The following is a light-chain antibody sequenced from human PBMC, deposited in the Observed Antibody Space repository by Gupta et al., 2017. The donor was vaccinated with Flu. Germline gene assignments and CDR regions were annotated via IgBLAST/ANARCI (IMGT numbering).Light chain of an antibody. CDR1: QGISNY. CDR3: QQDNSYPLLT. CDR2: AAS. J-gene: IGKJ4*01. V-gene: IGKV1-16*02. Sequence: DIQMTQSPSSLSASVGDRVTITCRASQGISNYLAWFQQKPGKAPKSLIYAASSWQSGVTSKFSGSGYGTDFTLTISSRQPEDFATYYCQQDNSYPLLTFGGGTKVEIK.